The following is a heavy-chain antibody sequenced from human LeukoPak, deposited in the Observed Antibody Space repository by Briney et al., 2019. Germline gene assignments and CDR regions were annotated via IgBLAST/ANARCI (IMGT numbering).Heavy chain of an antibody. J-gene: IGHJ5*02. CDR2: ITMTGSVI. CDR3: ARGGWSRGWFDP. D-gene: IGHD6-19*01. V-gene: IGHV3-11*01. Sequence: SGGSLRLSCAASGFAFRDYYMSWIRQAPGKGLEWISYITMTGSVIQYSDSVKGRFTTSRDNAKNSLYLQMNSLRAEDTAVYYCARGGWSRGWFDPWGQGTLVTVSS. CDR1: GFAFRDYY.